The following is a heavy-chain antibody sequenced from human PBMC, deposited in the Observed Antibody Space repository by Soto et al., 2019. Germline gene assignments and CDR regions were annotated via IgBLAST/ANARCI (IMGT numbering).Heavy chain of an antibody. CDR3: ATGPWNDYYFPSWFDP. CDR1: GYALTELP. D-gene: IGHD3-3*01. J-gene: IGHJ5*02. Sequence: ASVKVSCKVSGYALTELPINWVRQAPGKGLEWMGGFDLEDGETVYAQTFQGRVTMTEDTSTDTAYVELRSLRSEDTAVYYCATGPWNDYYFPSWFDPWGQGTLVTVSS. CDR2: FDLEDGET. V-gene: IGHV1-24*01.